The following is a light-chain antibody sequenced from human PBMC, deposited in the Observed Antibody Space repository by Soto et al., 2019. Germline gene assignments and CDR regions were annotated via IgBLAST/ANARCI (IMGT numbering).Light chain of an antibody. CDR3: QNYNSAPFT. CDR1: QGISNY. CDR2: AAS. J-gene: IGKJ3*01. Sequence: DIQMTQSPSSLSASVGDRVTITCRASQGISNYLAWYQQNPGKVPRLLIYAASTLQSGVPSRFSGSGSGTDFTLTISSLQPEDVATYYGQNYNSAPFTFGPGTKVDIK. V-gene: IGKV1-27*01.